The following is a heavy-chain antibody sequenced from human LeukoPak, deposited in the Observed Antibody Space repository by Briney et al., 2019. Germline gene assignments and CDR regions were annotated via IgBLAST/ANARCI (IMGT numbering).Heavy chain of an antibody. CDR3: ARDLRDYYGSGSPHLGY. V-gene: IGHV4-4*02. CDR1: GGSISSSNW. CDR2: IYHSGST. D-gene: IGHD3-10*01. J-gene: IGHJ4*02. Sequence: SETLSLTCAVSGGSISSSNWWSWVRRPPGKGLEWIGEIYHSGSTNYNPSLKSRVTISVDKSKSQFSLKLSSVTAADTAVYYCARDLRDYYGSGSPHLGYWGQGTLVTVSS.